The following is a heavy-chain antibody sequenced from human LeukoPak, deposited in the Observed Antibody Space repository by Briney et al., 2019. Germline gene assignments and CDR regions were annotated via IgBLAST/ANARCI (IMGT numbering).Heavy chain of an antibody. CDR2: IYYSGST. J-gene: IGHJ4*02. CDR3: ASGRPVLRFLEWLPAPDY. V-gene: IGHV4-59*01. Sequence: PSETLSLTCTVSGGSISSYYWSWIRQPPGKGLEWIGYIYYSGSTNYNPSLKSRVTISVDTSKNQFSLKLSSVTAADTAVYYCASGRPVLRFLEWLPAPDYWGQGTLVTVSS. CDR1: GGSISSYY. D-gene: IGHD3-3*01.